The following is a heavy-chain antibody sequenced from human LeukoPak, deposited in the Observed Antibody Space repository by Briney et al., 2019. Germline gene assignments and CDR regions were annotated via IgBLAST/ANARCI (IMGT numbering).Heavy chain of an antibody. J-gene: IGHJ4*02. CDR1: GGSFSSNA. CDR3: AREGIDDLSKWKLASV. D-gene: IGHD1-26*01. V-gene: IGHV1-69*13. Sequence: SVNVSCKASGGSFSSNAISWVRQATGQGLERMGGIIPIFGTANYAQKFQGRVTITADESTSTAYMELSSLRSEDTAVYYCAREGIDDLSKWKLASVWGQGTLVTVSS. CDR2: IIPIFGTA.